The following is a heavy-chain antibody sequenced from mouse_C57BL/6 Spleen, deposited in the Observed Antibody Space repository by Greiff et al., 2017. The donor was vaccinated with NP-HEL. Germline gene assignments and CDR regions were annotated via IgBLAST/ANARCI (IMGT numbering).Heavy chain of an antibody. J-gene: IGHJ3*01. V-gene: IGHV1-53*01. D-gene: IGHD2-5*01. CDR3: ARSSYSKAWFAY. CDR2: INPSNGGT. CDR1: GYTFTSYW. Sequence: VQLQQSGTELVKPGASVKLSCKASGYTFTSYWMHWVKQRPGQGLEWIGNINPSNGGTNYNEKFKSKATLTVDKSSSTAYMQLSSLTSEDSAVYYCARSSYSKAWFAYWGQGTLVTVSA.